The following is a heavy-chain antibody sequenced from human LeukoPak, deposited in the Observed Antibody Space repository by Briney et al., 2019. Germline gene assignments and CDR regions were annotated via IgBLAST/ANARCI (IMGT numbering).Heavy chain of an antibody. V-gene: IGHV3-30*04. CDR2: ISYDGSNK. CDR1: GFTFSSYA. Sequence: GGSLRLSCAASGFTFSSYAMHWVRQAPGKGLEWVAVISYDGSNKYYADSVKGRFTISRDNTKNSLYLQMNSLRAEDTAVYYCVGGDYWGQGTLVTVSS. J-gene: IGHJ4*02. CDR3: VGGDY.